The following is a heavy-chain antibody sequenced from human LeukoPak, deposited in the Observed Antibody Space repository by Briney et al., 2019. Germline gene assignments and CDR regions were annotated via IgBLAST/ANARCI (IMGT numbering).Heavy chain of an antibody. Sequence: GGSLRLSCVASGFTFSNYGMHWVRQAPGKGLDWVAVISYDGSNKYYADSVKGRFTISRDNSKNTLYLQMNSLRAEDTAVYYCAKDPPSPGALGEVDYWGQGTLVTVSS. CDR3: AKDPPSPGALGEVDY. J-gene: IGHJ4*02. V-gene: IGHV3-30*18. CDR2: ISYDGSNK. CDR1: GFTFSNYG. D-gene: IGHD3-16*01.